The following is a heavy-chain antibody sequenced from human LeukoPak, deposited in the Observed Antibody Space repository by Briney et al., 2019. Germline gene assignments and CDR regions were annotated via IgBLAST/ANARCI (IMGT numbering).Heavy chain of an antibody. D-gene: IGHD4-17*01. CDR1: GFTLSSYA. CDR3: APGTVRGWFDP. Sequence: PGGSLRLSCAASGFTLSSYAMSWVRQAPGKGLEWVSTISAGGDTTYYADSVKGRFTISRDNSKNTHYLQMTSLRAEDTAVYYCAPGTVRGWFDPWGQGTLVTVSS. V-gene: IGHV3-23*01. J-gene: IGHJ5*02. CDR2: ISAGGDTT.